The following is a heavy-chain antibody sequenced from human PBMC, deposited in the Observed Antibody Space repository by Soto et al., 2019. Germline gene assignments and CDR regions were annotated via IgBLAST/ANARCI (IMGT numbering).Heavy chain of an antibody. CDR2: IYYIGST. CDR3: ARGKNGFDR. Sequence: QVQLQESGPGLVKPSATLSLTCSVSGASITSAYWNWIRQPPGKGLEWVGYIYYIGSTNYNPALKSRVTMSLDTSNNQLSLDLRFVTAADTAVYYCARGKNGFDRWGQGTLVTVSS. V-gene: IGHV4-59*08. CDR1: GASITSAY. J-gene: IGHJ5*02.